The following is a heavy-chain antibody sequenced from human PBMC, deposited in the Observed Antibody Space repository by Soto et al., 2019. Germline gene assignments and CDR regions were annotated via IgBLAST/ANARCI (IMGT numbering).Heavy chain of an antibody. V-gene: IGHV3-23*01. CDR3: AKSAGKESPHAYYDYYMDV. Sequence: EVQLLESGGGLVQPGGSLRLSCAASGFTFSSYAMSWVRQAPGKGLEWVSAISGSGGSTYYADSVKGRFTISRDNSKNTLYLQMNSLRAEDTAVYYCAKSAGKESPHAYYDYYMDVWGKGTTVTVSS. D-gene: IGHD1-1*01. J-gene: IGHJ6*03. CDR2: ISGSGGST. CDR1: GFTFSSYA.